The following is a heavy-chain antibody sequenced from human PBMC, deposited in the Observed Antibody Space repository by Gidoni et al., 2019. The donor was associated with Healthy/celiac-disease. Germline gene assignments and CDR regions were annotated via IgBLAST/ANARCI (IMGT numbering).Heavy chain of an antibody. J-gene: IGHJ4*02. Sequence: EVQLLESGGGLVQPGGSLRLSCAASGFTCSSYAMSWVRQAPGKGLEWVSAISGSGGSTYYADSVKGRFTISRDNSKNTLYLQMNSLRAEDTAVYYCANQYTEGYQLLSGYFDYWGQGTLVTVSS. D-gene: IGHD2-2*01. CDR1: GFTCSSYA. CDR2: ISGSGGST. CDR3: ANQYTEGYQLLSGYFDY. V-gene: IGHV3-23*01.